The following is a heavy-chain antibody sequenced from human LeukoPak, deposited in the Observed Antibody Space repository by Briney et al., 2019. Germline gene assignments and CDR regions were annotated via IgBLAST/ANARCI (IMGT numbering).Heavy chain of an antibody. V-gene: IGHV3-7*01. CDR1: GFTFSTRW. J-gene: IGHJ4*02. CDR3: AKGGKWDVTPFDY. CDR2: INEDGSEK. Sequence: AGGSLRLSCAASGFTFSTRWMSWVRQAPGKGLEWVANINEDGSEKNYVESLKGRFTISRDNAKNSLYLQMNSLRAEDTALYYCAKGGKWDVTPFDYWGQGTLVTVSS. D-gene: IGHD1-26*01.